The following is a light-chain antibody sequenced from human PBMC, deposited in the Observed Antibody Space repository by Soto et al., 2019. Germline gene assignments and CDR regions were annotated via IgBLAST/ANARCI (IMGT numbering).Light chain of an antibody. V-gene: IGKV3-20*01. CDR3: QQHGTSPYT. CDR1: QSLRSSY. CDR2: GAS. J-gene: IGKJ2*01. Sequence: PGERATPSCWASQSLRSSYLAWYQRKPGQAPRLLMFGASRRATGIPDRFNGSGSGTDFILTISRLEPEDVAVYYCQQHGTSPYTFGQGTVLEIK.